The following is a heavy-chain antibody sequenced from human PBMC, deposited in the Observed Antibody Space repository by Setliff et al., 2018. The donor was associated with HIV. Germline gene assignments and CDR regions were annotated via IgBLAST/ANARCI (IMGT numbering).Heavy chain of an antibody. CDR1: GYTLTELS. D-gene: IGHD6-19*01. CDR2: FDPEDGNT. J-gene: IGHJ3*02. CDR3: ATVSHTNVAAHDAFDI. Sequence: ASVKVSCKVSGYTLTELSRHWVRQDPGKGLEWMGGFDPEDGNTIYAQKFQGRVTMTADTSTDTAYMELSSLRSEDTAVYYCATVSHTNVAAHDAFDIWGQGTMVNASS. V-gene: IGHV1-24*01.